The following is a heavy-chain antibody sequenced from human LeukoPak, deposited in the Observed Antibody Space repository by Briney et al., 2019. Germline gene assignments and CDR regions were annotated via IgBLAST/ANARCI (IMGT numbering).Heavy chain of an antibody. Sequence: GGSLRLSCAASGFTFSTYGMHWVRQAPGKGLEWVAFIRYDGRNKYYADSVKGRFTISRDNSKNTLCLQMNSLRAEDTAVYYCARDPENSYGFLFKDYYYYYMDVWGKGTTVTVSS. CDR2: IRYDGRNK. CDR3: ARDPENSYGFLFKDYYYYYMDV. V-gene: IGHV3-30*02. CDR1: GFTFSTYG. D-gene: IGHD5-18*01. J-gene: IGHJ6*03.